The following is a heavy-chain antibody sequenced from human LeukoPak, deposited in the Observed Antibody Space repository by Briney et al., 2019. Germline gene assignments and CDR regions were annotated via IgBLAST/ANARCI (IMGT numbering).Heavy chain of an antibody. D-gene: IGHD6-19*01. Sequence: GGSLRLSCAASGFTFSSYAMSWVRQAPGKGLEWVSSISTSSSYIYYADSVKGRFTSSRDNAKKSLYLQMNSLRAEDTAVYYCARAGSRQWLVDLFDYWGQGTLVTVSS. CDR3: ARAGSRQWLVDLFDY. J-gene: IGHJ4*02. CDR2: ISTSSSYI. CDR1: GFTFSSYA. V-gene: IGHV3-21*01.